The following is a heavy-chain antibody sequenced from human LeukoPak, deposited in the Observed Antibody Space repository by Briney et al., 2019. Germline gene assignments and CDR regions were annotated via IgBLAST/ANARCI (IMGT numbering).Heavy chain of an antibody. CDR1: GFTFSSYG. D-gene: IGHD3-10*01. CDR2: IRYDGSNK. J-gene: IGHJ4*02. Sequence: GGSLRLSCAASGFTFSSYGMHWVRQAPGKGLEWVAFIRYDGSNKYYADSVKGRFTISRDNSKNTLYLQMNSLRAEDTAVYYCAKDMALLWFGYFDYWGQGTLVTVSS. CDR3: AKDMALLWFGYFDY. V-gene: IGHV3-30*02.